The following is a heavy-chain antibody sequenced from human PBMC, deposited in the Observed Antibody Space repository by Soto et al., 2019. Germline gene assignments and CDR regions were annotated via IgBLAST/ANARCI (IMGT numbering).Heavy chain of an antibody. CDR1: GGSFSGYY. CDR3: ARVIHCSGGSCYEFLDY. D-gene: IGHD2-15*01. Sequence: SETLSLTCAVYGGSFSGYYWSWIRQPPGKGLEWIGEINHSGSTNYNPSLKSRVTISVDTSKNQFSLKLSSVTAADTAVYYCARVIHCSGGSCYEFLDYWGQGTLVTVSS. CDR2: INHSGST. V-gene: IGHV4-34*01. J-gene: IGHJ4*02.